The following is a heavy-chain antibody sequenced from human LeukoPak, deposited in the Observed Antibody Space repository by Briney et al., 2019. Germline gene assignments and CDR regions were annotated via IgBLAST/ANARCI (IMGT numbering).Heavy chain of an antibody. J-gene: IGHJ4*02. CDR1: GLTFSDAW. V-gene: IGHV3-15*01. D-gene: IGHD5-12*01. CDR2: IRNDRIT. Sequence: GGSLRLSCVLSGLTFSDAWMSWVRQAPGKGLEWVGRIRNDRITDYAAPVQGRFSISRDNSKDTFYLQMNSLRTEDTGMYFCTWMATIFTVDYWGQGTLVTVSS. CDR3: TWMATIFTVDY.